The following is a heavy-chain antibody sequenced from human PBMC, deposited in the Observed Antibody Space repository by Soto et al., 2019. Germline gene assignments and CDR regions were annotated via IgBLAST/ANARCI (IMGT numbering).Heavy chain of an antibody. V-gene: IGHV3-11*04. CDR2: ISSSGSFV. CDR3: AGTYGSADY. CDR1: GFSLTDYY. J-gene: IGHJ4*02. Sequence: VQLVESGGDLVRPGGSLGLSCAASGFSLTDYYMNWIRQAPGKGLEWVSSISSSGSFVSYADSVKGRFSISRDNAKNLLYLQMTSLRAEDTAVYYCAGTYGSADYWGQGTLVTVSS. D-gene: IGHD3-10*01.